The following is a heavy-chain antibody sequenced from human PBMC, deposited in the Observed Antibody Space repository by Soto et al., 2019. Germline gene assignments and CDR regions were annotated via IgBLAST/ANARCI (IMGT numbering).Heavy chain of an antibody. CDR2: ISGSGGST. CDR1: GVTFMSYA. V-gene: IGHV3-23*01. Sequence: PGGSLRLACAACGVTFMSYAMSWVRQAPGKGLEWVSAISGSGGSTYYADSVKGRFTISRDNSKNTLYLQMNSLRAEDTAVYYCAKDRSLDPWGQGTLVTVHS. CDR3: AKDRSLDP. J-gene: IGHJ5*02.